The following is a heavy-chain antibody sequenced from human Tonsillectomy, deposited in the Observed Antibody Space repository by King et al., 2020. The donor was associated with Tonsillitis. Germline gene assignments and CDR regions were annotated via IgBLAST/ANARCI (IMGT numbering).Heavy chain of an antibody. CDR1: GFTFSIYT. D-gene: IGHD2-21*02. CDR3: VRQGFGVPAPESGYFYSGLDV. CDR2: ISSSSNYI. V-gene: IGHV3-21*01. Sequence: VQLVESGGGLVKPGGSLRLSCAASGFTFSIYTMNWVRQAPGKGLEWVSVISSSSNYIYHADSVKGRFTISRDNPNNSLYLQMNSLRAEDTAVYYCVRQGFGVPAPESGYFYSGLDVGGQGTTVTVSS. J-gene: IGHJ6*02.